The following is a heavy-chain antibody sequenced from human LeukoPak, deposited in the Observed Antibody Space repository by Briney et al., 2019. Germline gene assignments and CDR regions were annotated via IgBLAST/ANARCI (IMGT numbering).Heavy chain of an antibody. CDR3: AKASRLILDSFDI. CDR1: GFSFSTYA. V-gene: IGHV3-23*01. D-gene: IGHD6-25*01. Sequence: AGGSLRLSCAASGFSFSTYAMSWVRQAPGKGLEWVSGLSGSGDNTFYADSVKGRFTISRDNSKNTLYLQMNSLRAEDTAVYYCAKASRLILDSFDIWGQGTMVTVPS. J-gene: IGHJ3*02. CDR2: LSGSGDNT.